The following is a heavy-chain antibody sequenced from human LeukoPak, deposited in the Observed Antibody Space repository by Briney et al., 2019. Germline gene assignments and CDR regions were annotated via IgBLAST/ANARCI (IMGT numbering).Heavy chain of an antibody. CDR1: GFTFSSYG. Sequence: GGPLRLSCAASGFTFSSYGMHWVRQAPGKGLEWGSVISYDGSNKYYADSVKGRFTISRDNSKNTLYLQMNRQRAEDTAVYYRGKIAAAFDYWGQGTLVTVSS. J-gene: IGHJ4*02. D-gene: IGHD6-13*01. CDR2: ISYDGSNK. CDR3: GKIAAAFDY. V-gene: IGHV3-30*18.